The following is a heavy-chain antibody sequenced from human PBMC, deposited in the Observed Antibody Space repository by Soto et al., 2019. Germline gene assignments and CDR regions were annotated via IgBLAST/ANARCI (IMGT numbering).Heavy chain of an antibody. CDR3: ATSFLIAVAGMAEEGLFDY. CDR2: FDPEDGET. D-gene: IGHD6-19*01. CDR1: GYALTELS. Sequence: GASVKVSCKVSGYALTELSMHWVRQAPGKGLEWMGGFDPEDGETIYAQKFQGRVTMTEDTSTDTAYMELSSLRSEDTAVYYCATSFLIAVAGMAEEGLFDYWGQGTLVTVSS. V-gene: IGHV1-24*01. J-gene: IGHJ4*02.